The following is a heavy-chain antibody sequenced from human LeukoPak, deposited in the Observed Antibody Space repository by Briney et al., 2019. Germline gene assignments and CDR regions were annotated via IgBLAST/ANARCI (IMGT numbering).Heavy chain of an antibody. V-gene: IGHV4-39*07. Sequence: SETLSLTCSISGDSISSSESHWGWIRQTPGKGLEWIESMSYSGSTYYNPSLQSRVSISIDTSRNQSSLRLNSVTAADTAVYYCARDLKLDGSSGYYAFDIWGQGTMVTVSS. J-gene: IGHJ3*02. CDR1: GDSISSSESH. CDR3: ARDLKLDGSSGYYAFDI. CDR2: MSYSGST. D-gene: IGHD3-22*01.